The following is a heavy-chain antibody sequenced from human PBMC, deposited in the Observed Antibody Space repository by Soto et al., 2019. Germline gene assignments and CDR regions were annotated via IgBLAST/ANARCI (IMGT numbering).Heavy chain of an antibody. CDR1: GGSFSGYY. V-gene: IGHV4-34*01. J-gene: IGHJ5*02. CDR3: ARGRGLKMKGSTWFDP. CDR2: INHSGST. Sequence: SETLSLTCAVYGGSFSGYYWSWIRQPPGKGLEWIGEINHSGSTNYNPSLKSRVTISVDTSKNQFSLKLSSVTAADTAVYYCARGRGLKMKGSTWFDPWGQGTQVTVSS. D-gene: IGHD3-10*01.